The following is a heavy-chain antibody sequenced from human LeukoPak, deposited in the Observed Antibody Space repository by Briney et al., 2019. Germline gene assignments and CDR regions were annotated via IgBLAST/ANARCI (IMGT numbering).Heavy chain of an antibody. V-gene: IGHV3-7*01. CDR1: GFTFSSYW. J-gene: IGHJ5*02. D-gene: IGHD5-12*01. CDR3: ARDKAPPGGHSGYDTNWFDP. CDR2: IKQDGSEK. Sequence: GGSLRLSCAASGFTFSSYWMSWVRQAPGKGLEWVANIKQDGSEKYYVDSVKGRFTISRDNAKNSLYLQMNSLRAEDTAVYYCARDKAPPGGHSGYDTNWFDPWGQGTLVTVSS.